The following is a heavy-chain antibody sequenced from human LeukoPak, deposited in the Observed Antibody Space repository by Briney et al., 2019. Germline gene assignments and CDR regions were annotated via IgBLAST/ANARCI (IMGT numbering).Heavy chain of an antibody. CDR1: GFTFSTYG. CDR2: IRYDGSNK. J-gene: IGHJ4*02. V-gene: IGHV3-30*02. D-gene: IGHD2-2*01. Sequence: PGGSLRLSCAASGFTFSTYGMLWVRQAPGQGPEWVALIRYDGSNKYYADSVKGRFTISRDNSKNTLYLQMNSLRAEDTAVYYCAGPRSSTSWSYYFDYWGQGTLVTVSS. CDR3: AGPRSSTSWSYYFDY.